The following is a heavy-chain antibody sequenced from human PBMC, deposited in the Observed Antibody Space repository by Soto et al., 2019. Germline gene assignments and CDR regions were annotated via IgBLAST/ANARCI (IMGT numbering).Heavy chain of an antibody. CDR2: IGAYNGNT. Sequence: QVQLVQSGGEVKKPGASVKVSCKASGYTFTKYGIRWVRQAPGQGLEWMGWIGAYNGNTNYGRKFQGRVSVTRDTSTITAYMELTSLRSDDTAVYYCAREAPVAGVDYWGQGTLVSVSS. V-gene: IGHV1-18*01. CDR1: GYTFTKYG. J-gene: IGHJ4*02. D-gene: IGHD6-19*01. CDR3: AREAPVAGVDY.